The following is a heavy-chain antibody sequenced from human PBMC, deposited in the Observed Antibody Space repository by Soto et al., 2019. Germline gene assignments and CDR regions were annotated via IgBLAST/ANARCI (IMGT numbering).Heavy chain of an antibody. D-gene: IGHD4-4*01. V-gene: IGHV3-30*18. CDR1: GFTFSSYG. CDR3: AKDRASNDLFDY. J-gene: IGHJ4*02. CDR2: ISYDGSNK. Sequence: QVQLVESGGGVVQPGRSLRLSCAASGFTFSSYGMHWVRPAPGKGLEWVAVISYDGSNKYYADSVKGRFTISRDNSKNTLYLQMNSLRAEDTAVYYCAKDRASNDLFDYWGQGTLVTVSS.